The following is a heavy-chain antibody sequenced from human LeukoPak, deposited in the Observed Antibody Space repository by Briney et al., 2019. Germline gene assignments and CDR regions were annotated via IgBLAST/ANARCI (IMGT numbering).Heavy chain of an antibody. Sequence: GGSLRLSCAASGFTFRSYGMHWVRQAPGKGLEWVAVIWYDGNNKYYADSVKGRFTISRDNSKNTLNLQMNSLRVEDTAMYYCANEEAGWGQGTLVTVSS. V-gene: IGHV3-33*06. CDR1: GFTFRSYG. CDR3: ANEEAG. J-gene: IGHJ4*02. D-gene: IGHD6-13*01. CDR2: IWYDGNNK.